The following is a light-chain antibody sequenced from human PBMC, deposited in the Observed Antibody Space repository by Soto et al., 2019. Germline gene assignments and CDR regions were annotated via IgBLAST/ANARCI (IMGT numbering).Light chain of an antibody. CDR2: DAS. Sequence: EIVLTQSPATLSLSPGERATLSCRASQSVSSYLAWYQQKPGQAPRLLIYDASNRATGIPARFSGRGSGTDFTLTISSLEPEDFAVYYCQPRSNWTFGQGTKVEIK. CDR1: QSVSSY. CDR3: QPRSNWT. J-gene: IGKJ1*01. V-gene: IGKV3-11*01.